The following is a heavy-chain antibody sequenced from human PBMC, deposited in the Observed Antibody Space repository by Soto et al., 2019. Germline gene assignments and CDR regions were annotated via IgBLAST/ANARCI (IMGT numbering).Heavy chain of an antibody. CDR2: INAGNGNT. CDR3: AGGGYSYGYYLNHANWFDP. J-gene: IGHJ5*02. Sequence: ASVKVSCKASGYTFTSYAMHWVRQAPGQRLEWMGWINAGNGNTKYSQKFQGRVTITRDTSASTAYMELSSLRSEDTAVYYCAGGGYSYGYYLNHANWFDPWGQGTLVTVSS. D-gene: IGHD5-18*01. V-gene: IGHV1-3*01. CDR1: GYTFTSYA.